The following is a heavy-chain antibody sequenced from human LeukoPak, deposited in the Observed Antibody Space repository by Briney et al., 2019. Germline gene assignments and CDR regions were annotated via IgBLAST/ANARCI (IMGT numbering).Heavy chain of an antibody. CDR3: ARQSDSRYYYDSSGGNWFDP. CDR1: GYSFTSYW. V-gene: IGHV5-51*01. Sequence: GESLKISCKGSGYSFTSYWIAWVRQMPGKGLEWMGIIYPGDSDTRYSPSFQGQVTISADKSISTAYLQWSSLKASDTAMYYCARQSDSRYYYDSSGGNWFDPWGQGTLVTVSS. J-gene: IGHJ5*02. CDR2: IYPGDSDT. D-gene: IGHD3-22*01.